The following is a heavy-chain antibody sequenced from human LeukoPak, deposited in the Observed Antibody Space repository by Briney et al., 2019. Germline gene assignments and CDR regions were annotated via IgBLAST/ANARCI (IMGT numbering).Heavy chain of an antibody. V-gene: IGHV3-23*01. CDR1: GFTFSIYA. CDR3: TKEKYSSGWYGWFDP. D-gene: IGHD6-19*01. CDR2: ISGSGDDT. J-gene: IGHJ5*02. Sequence: GGALRLSCAASGFTFSIYAMNWVRQAPGKGLEWVSAISGSGDDTYYADSVKGRFTISRDNSKNTLYLQMNSLRAEDTAIYYCTKEKYSSGWYGWFDPWGQGTLVTVSS.